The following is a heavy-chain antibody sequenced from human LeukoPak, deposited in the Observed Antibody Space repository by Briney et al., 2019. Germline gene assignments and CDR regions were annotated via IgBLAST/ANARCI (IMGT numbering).Heavy chain of an antibody. CDR3: ARDGGSSSHYNWFDP. D-gene: IGHD6-6*01. Sequence: ASAKVSCKASGYTFTGYYMHWVRQAPGQGLEWMGWINPNSGGTNYAQKFQGRVTMTRDTSISTAYMELSRLRSDDTAVYYCARDGGSSSHYNWFDPWGQGTLVTVSS. J-gene: IGHJ5*02. CDR1: GYTFTGYY. CDR2: INPNSGGT. V-gene: IGHV1-2*02.